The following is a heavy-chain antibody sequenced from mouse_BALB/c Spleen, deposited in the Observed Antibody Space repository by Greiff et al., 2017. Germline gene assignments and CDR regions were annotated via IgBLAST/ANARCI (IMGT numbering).Heavy chain of an antibody. Sequence: VQLQQPGAELVKPGASVKLSCKASGYTFTSYWMHWVKQRPGQGLEWIGEIDPSDSYTNYNQKFKGKATLTVDKSSSTAYMQLSSLTSEDSAVYYCARSEAGYDRWYFDVWGAGTTVTVSS. CDR2: IDPSDSYT. J-gene: IGHJ1*01. CDR1: GYTFTSYW. V-gene: IGHV1-69*02. CDR3: ARSEAGYDRWYFDV. D-gene: IGHD2-2*01.